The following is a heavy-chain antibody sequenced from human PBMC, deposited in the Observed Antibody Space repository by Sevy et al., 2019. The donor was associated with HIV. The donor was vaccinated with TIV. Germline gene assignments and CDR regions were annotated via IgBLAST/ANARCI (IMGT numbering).Heavy chain of an antibody. J-gene: IGHJ4*02. D-gene: IGHD2-8*01. CDR3: AREGCSRPHDY. V-gene: IGHV3-23*01. CDR2: LSFGCGNI. Sequence: GGSLRLSCAASGFAFYEYSMSWIRQAPGKGLEWVATLSFGCGNINYAASVKGRFTISRDNSKNSFYLQMDNLRVEDMALYYCAREGCSRPHDYWGQGTRVTVSS. CDR1: GFAFYEYS.